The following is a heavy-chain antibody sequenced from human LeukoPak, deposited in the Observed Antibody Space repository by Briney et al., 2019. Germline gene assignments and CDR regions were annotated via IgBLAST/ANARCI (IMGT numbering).Heavy chain of an antibody. CDR2: INHDGGNT. D-gene: IGHD5-24*01. J-gene: IGHJ3*01. CDR3: ARIRDGYNDAYDL. V-gene: IGHV1-46*01. Sequence: ASVKVSCKASGYTFTNSYIHWVRQAPGQVLEWMGLINHDGGNTNYAQNFQGRVTLTRDTSTSTVYMELSSLRSEDTAIYYCARIRDGYNDAYDLWGQGTVVTVPS. CDR1: GYTFTNSY.